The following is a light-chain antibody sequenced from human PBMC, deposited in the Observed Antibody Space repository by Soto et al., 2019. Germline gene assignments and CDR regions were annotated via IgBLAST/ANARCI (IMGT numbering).Light chain of an antibody. CDR1: QNNKNY. V-gene: IGKV4-1*01. CDR3: QQYYSSPLT. Sequence: DIVMTQSPDSLAVSLGERATINCKSSQNNKNYLAWYQQKTGQPPKLLIDWASTRASGVPDRFSGSGSGTDFTLTISSLQAEDVAVYYCQQYYSSPLTFGPGTRVDVK. CDR2: WAS. J-gene: IGKJ3*01.